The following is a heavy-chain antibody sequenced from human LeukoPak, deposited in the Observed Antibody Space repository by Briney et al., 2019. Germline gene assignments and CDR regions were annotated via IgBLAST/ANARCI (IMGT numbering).Heavy chain of an antibody. J-gene: IGHJ4*02. Sequence: SETLSLTCTVSGGSVSSGVSWWNWMRQPAGKGLEWIGRIYVSGTTNYSPSLKSRVTISIDASKNHFSLQLNSITAADTAVYYCARNSDYSWLSFDDWGQGTLVTVSS. CDR2: IYVSGTT. CDR3: ARNSDYSWLSFDD. V-gene: IGHV4-61*02. D-gene: IGHD4-11*01. CDR1: GGSVSSGVSW.